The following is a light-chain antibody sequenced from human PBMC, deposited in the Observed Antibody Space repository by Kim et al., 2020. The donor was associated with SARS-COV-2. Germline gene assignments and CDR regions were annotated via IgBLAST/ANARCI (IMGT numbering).Light chain of an antibody. CDR2: DVT. CDR3: SSYTSTSTQVV. CDR1: GSDVGGYNY. Sequence: QSITISCTGTGSDVGGYNYVSWYQQHPGKAPKLMIYDVTNRPSGVSNRFSGSKSGNTASLTISGLQAEDEADYYCSSYTSTSTQVVFGGGTQLTVL. J-gene: IGLJ2*01. V-gene: IGLV2-14*03.